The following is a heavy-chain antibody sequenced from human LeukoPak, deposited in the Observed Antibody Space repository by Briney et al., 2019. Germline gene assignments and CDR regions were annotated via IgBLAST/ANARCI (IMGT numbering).Heavy chain of an antibody. V-gene: IGHV1-2*06. D-gene: IGHD6-19*01. CDR3: ARDPRIAVAGKYFDY. CDR2: INPNSGGT. J-gene: IGHJ4*02. Sequence: GASVKVSCKSSGYTFTGYYMHWVRQAPGQRLEWTGRINPNSGGTNYAQKFQGRVTMTRDTSISTAYMELSRLRSDDTAVYYCARDPRIAVAGKYFDYWGQGTLVTVSS. CDR1: GYTFTGYY.